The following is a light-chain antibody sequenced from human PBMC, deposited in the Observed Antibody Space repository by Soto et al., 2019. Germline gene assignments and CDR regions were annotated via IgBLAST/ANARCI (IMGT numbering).Light chain of an antibody. V-gene: IGKV1-5*03. CDR1: QSISSW. CDR2: KAS. Sequence: DIQMTQSPSTLSASVGDRVTITCRASQSISSWLAWYQQKPGKARKLLIYKASSLESGVPSRFSGSGSGTEFTLTISSLQPDDFATYYCQQYNSYSRTFGQGIKVEIK. J-gene: IGKJ1*01. CDR3: QQYNSYSRT.